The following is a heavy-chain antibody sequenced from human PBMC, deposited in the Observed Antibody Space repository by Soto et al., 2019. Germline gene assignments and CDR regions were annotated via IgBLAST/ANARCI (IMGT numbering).Heavy chain of an antibody. D-gene: IGHD6-19*01. CDR3: ARDPIAVHGNDAFDV. V-gene: IGHV3-7*01. CDR1: GFTFSSHW. J-gene: IGHJ3*01. CDR2: IKEDGSDT. Sequence: EVQLVESGGGLVQPGGSLRLSCTASGFTFSSHWMTWFRQAPGKGLEWVANIKEDGSDTYHVDAVKGRFTISRDNAKNTLYLPMNSLRAEDTAVYYCARDPIAVHGNDAFDVWGQGTIVTVSS.